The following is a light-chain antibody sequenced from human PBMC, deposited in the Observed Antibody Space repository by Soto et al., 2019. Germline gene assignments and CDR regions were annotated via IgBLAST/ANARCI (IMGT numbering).Light chain of an antibody. CDR1: SSNIGSNT. J-gene: IGLJ3*02. CDR3: AAWDDSLNGWV. CDR2: SNN. Sequence: QSVLTQPHSASATPGQRVTISCSGSSSNIGSNTINWYQLLPGTAPKLIVYSNNQRPSGVPDRFSGSKSGTSASLAISGLQSEDEAKYYCAAWDDSLNGWVFGGGTKLTVL. V-gene: IGLV1-44*01.